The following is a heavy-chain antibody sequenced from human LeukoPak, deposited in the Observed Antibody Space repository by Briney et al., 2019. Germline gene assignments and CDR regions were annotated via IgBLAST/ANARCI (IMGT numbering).Heavy chain of an antibody. V-gene: IGHV3-23*01. CDR1: GFTFSSYG. D-gene: IGHD1-26*01. Sequence: PGGSLRLSCAASGFTFSSYGMSWVRQAPGKGLEWVSAISGSGGSTYYADSVKGRFTISRDNSKNTLYLQMNSLRAEDTAVYYCAKVAEVGATGYYYYMDVWGKGTTVTIS. CDR2: ISGSGGST. CDR3: AKVAEVGATGYYYYMDV. J-gene: IGHJ6*03.